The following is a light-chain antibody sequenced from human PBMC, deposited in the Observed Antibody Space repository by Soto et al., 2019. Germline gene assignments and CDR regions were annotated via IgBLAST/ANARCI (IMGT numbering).Light chain of an antibody. J-gene: IGLJ3*02. V-gene: IGLV1-40*01. CDR1: SSNIGARYD. Sequence: QAVVTQPPSVSGAPGQRVTISCTGSSSNIGARYDVHWYQQLPGTAPKLLIYDNGNRPSGVPDRFSGSKSGTSASLAITGLQAEDEADYYCQSYDDSLAGVFGGGTKLTVL. CDR2: DNG. CDR3: QSYDDSLAGV.